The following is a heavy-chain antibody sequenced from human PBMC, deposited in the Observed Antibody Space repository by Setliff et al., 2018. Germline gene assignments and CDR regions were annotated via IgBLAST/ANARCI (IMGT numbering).Heavy chain of an antibody. Sequence: GGSLRLSCAASGFTFATYGMSWVRQAPGKGLEWVSGIRADASRTYYADSVKGRFTISRDNSRNTLYLQLSSLRAEDTAIYYCNRWATTQSYSAYWGQGTLVTVSS. CDR1: GFTFATYG. CDR3: NRWATTQSYSAY. V-gene: IGHV3-23*01. J-gene: IGHJ4*02. CDR2: IRADASRT.